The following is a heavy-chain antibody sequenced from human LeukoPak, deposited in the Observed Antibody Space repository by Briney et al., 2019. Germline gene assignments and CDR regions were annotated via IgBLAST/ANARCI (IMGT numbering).Heavy chain of an antibody. CDR2: IYYSGST. Sequence: SETLSLTCTVSGGSISSSSYYWGWIRQPPGKGLEWIGSIYYSGSTYYNPALKSRVTISVDRSKNQFSLRLSSVTAADTAVYYCARDRIDSSGYFYLDYWGQGTLITVSS. V-gene: IGHV4-39*07. J-gene: IGHJ4*02. CDR3: ARDRIDSSGYFYLDY. CDR1: GGSISSSSYY. D-gene: IGHD3-22*01.